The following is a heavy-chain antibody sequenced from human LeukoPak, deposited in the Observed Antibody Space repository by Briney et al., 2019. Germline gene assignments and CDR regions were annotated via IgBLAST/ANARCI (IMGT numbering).Heavy chain of an antibody. D-gene: IGHD3-22*01. CDR3: ARAQNYYDSSGYYSNNWFDP. CDR2: INPNSGGT. CDR1: GYTFTGYY. J-gene: IGHJ5*02. V-gene: IGHV1-2*02. Sequence: ASVKVSCKASGYTFTGYYMHWVRQAPGQGLEWMGWINPNSGGTNYAQKFQGRVTMTRDTSISTAYMELSRLRSDDTAVYYCARAQNYYDSSGYYSNNWFDPGAREPWSPSPQ.